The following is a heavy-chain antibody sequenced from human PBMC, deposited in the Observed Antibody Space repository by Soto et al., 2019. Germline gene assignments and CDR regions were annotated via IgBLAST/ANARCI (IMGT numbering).Heavy chain of an antibody. V-gene: IGHV1-69*13. D-gene: IGHD2-15*01. CDR1: GGTFSSYA. CDR2: IIPIFGTA. Sequence: AASVKVSCKASGGTFSSYAISWVRQAPGQGLEWMGGIIPIFGTANYAQKFQGRVTITADESTSTAYMELSSLRSEDTAVYYCARGPGYCSGGSCYYYGMDVWGQGTTVTVSS. CDR3: ARGPGYCSGGSCYYYGMDV. J-gene: IGHJ6*02.